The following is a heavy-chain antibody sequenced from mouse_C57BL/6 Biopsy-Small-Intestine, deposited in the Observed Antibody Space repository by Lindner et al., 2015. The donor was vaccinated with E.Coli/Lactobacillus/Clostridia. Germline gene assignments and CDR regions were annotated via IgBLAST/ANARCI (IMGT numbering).Heavy chain of an antibody. Sequence: VQLQESGAELAKPGASVRLSCKASGYTFISYWMHWIKQRPGQGLEWIGYINPSSNYTDYNQKLKDKATLTADKSSNTAYMQPTSLTYEDSALYYCARGDSMDYWGQGTSVTVPS. CDR1: GYTFISYW. V-gene: IGHV1-7*01. CDR3: ARGDSMDY. J-gene: IGHJ4*01. CDR2: INPSSNYT.